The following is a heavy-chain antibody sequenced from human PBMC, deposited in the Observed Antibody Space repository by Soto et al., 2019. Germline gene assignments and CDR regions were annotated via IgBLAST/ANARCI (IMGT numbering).Heavy chain of an antibody. CDR1: GGSISGYY. CDR2: IYYSGST. CDR3: AREGYYDNSGYVY. J-gene: IGHJ4*02. D-gene: IGHD3-22*01. Sequence: SETLSLTCTVSGGSISGYYWSWIRQAPGKGLEWIGYIYYSGSTNYNPSLKSRVTISVDTSKNQFSLKMSSVTAADTAVYYCAREGYYDNSGYVYWGQGTLVTVSS. V-gene: IGHV4-59*01.